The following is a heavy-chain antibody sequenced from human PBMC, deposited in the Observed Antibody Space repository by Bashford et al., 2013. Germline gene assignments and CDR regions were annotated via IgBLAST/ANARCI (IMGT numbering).Heavy chain of an antibody. Sequence: GSLRLSCAPSEFIFSSYAIHWVRQAPGKGLEWVAVISYSGSNTYYADSVKGRFTISRDNSRNTLYLQMDSLRTEDTAVYFCARGGYCSGGSCRYYFYGMDVWGQGTTVTVSS. J-gene: IGHJ6*02. V-gene: IGHV3-30*04. CDR2: ISYSGSNT. D-gene: IGHD2-15*01. CDR3: ARGGYCSGGSCRYYFYGMDV. CDR1: EFIFSSYA.